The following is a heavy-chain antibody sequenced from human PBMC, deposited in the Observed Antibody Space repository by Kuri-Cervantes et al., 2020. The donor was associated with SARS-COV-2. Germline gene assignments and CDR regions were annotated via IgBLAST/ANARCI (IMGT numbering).Heavy chain of an antibody. CDR1: GYTFTSYY. Sequence: ASVKVSCKASGYTFTSYYMHWVRQAPGQGLEWMGIINPSGGSTSYAQKFQGRVTMTRDTSTSTVYMELSSLRSEDTAVYYCAKPLDRITMVRGVVFDYWGQGTLVTVSS. J-gene: IGHJ4*02. V-gene: IGHV1-46*01. CDR2: INPSGGST. CDR3: AKPLDRITMVRGVVFDY. D-gene: IGHD3-10*01.